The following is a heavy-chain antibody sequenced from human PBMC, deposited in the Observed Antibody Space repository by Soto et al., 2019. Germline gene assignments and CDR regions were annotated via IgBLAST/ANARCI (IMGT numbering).Heavy chain of an antibody. CDR1: GFTFSSYS. D-gene: IGHD3-9*01. Sequence: GSLRLSCAASGFTFSSYSMNWVRQAPGKGLEWVSSISSSSSYIYYADSVKGRFTISRDNAKNSLYLQMNSLRAEDTAVYYCARGNAKYDILTGARKSDYWGQGTLVTVSS. V-gene: IGHV3-21*01. CDR3: ARGNAKYDILTGARKSDY. J-gene: IGHJ4*02. CDR2: ISSSSSYI.